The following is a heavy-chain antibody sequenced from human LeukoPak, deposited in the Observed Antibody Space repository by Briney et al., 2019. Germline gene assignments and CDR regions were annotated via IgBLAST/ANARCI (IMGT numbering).Heavy chain of an antibody. CDR1: SYTFTSYG. Sequence: ASVKVSCKASSYTFTSYGISWVRQAPGQGLEWMGWISAYNGNTNFAQKLQDRVTMTTDTSTSTAYMELRSLRSDDTAVYYCARHYVFVYGGSSFDYWGQGTLVTVSS. D-gene: IGHD2-8*01. J-gene: IGHJ4*02. CDR3: ARHYVFVYGGSSFDY. V-gene: IGHV1-18*01. CDR2: ISAYNGNT.